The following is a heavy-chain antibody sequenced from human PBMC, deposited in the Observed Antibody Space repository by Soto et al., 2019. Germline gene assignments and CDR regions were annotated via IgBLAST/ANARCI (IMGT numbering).Heavy chain of an antibody. Sequence: PSETLSLTCTVSGGSISSSSYYWGWIRQPPGKGLEWIGNIYYSGSTYYNPSLKSRVTISVDTSKNQFSLKLNSVTAADTAVYYCARRRSTTGWFDPWGQGTLVTVSS. CDR2: IYYSGST. V-gene: IGHV4-39*01. CDR3: ARRRSTTGWFDP. J-gene: IGHJ5*02. CDR1: GGSISSSSYY. D-gene: IGHD6-25*01.